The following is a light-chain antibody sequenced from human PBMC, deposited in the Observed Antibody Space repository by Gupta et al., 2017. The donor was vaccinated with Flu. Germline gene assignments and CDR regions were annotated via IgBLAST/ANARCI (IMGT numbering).Light chain of an antibody. CDR1: QSISSY. Sequence: DIQMTQSPSSLSASVGDRVTITCRASQSISSYLNWYQQKPGKAPKLLIYAASSVQSGVPSRFSGSGSGTDFTLTISSLQPEDFATYYCQQRYSTPYSFGQGTKLEIK. V-gene: IGKV1-39*01. CDR3: QQRYSTPYS. CDR2: AAS. J-gene: IGKJ2*03.